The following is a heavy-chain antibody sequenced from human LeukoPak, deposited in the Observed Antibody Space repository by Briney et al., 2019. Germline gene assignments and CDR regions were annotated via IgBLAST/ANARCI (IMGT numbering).Heavy chain of an antibody. CDR1: GGTFSSYA. CDR3: ARGKVAVAATDDAFEI. Sequence: ASVKVSCKASGGTFSSYAISWVRQAPGQGLEWMGGIIPIFGTANYAQKFQGRVTITADKSTSTAYMELSSLRSEDTAVYYCARGKVAVAATDDAFEIWGQGTIVTVSS. V-gene: IGHV1-69*06. D-gene: IGHD6-19*01. CDR2: IIPIFGTA. J-gene: IGHJ3*02.